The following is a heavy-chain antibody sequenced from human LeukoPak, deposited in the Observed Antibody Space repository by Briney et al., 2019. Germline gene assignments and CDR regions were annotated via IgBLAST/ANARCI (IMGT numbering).Heavy chain of an antibody. J-gene: IGHJ4*02. CDR1: GFTVSSNY. D-gene: IGHD3-22*01. V-gene: IGHV3-53*01. Sequence: GGSLRLSCAASGFTVSSNYMSWVRQAPGKGLEWVSVIYSGGSTYYADSVKGRFTISRDNSKNTLYLQMNSRRAEDTAVYYCARGYYDSSGYYRGDYWGQGTLVTVSS. CDR3: ARGYYDSSGYYRGDY. CDR2: IYSGGST.